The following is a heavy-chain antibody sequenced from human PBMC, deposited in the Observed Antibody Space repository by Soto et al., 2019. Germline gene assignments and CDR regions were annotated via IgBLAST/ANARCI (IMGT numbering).Heavy chain of an antibody. D-gene: IGHD1-26*01. Sequence: SETLSLTCAVSGGSISSGGYSWSWIRQPPGKGLEWIGYIYHSGSTYYNPSLKSRVTISVDRSKNQFSLKLSSVTAADTAVYYCARVCGGRGFDPWGQGTLVTVSS. J-gene: IGHJ5*02. CDR1: GGSISSGGYS. V-gene: IGHV4-30-2*01. CDR3: ARVCGGRGFDP. CDR2: IYHSGST.